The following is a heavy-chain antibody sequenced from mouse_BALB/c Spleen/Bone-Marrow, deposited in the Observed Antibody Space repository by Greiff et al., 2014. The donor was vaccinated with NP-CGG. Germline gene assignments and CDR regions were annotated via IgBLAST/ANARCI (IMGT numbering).Heavy chain of an antibody. V-gene: IGHV7-3*02. Sequence: EVMLVESGGGLVQPGGSLRLSCTTSGFTFTDYFMTWVRQPPGKALEWLGFIRNKPNGYTTEYNPSVKGRFTTSRDNSQGILYLQMNTLRAEDSAIYYCARDYSGYFDFWGQGTTLTVSS. CDR2: IRNKPNGYTT. CDR1: GFTFTDYF. J-gene: IGHJ2*01. D-gene: IGHD5-1*01. CDR3: ARDYSGYFDF.